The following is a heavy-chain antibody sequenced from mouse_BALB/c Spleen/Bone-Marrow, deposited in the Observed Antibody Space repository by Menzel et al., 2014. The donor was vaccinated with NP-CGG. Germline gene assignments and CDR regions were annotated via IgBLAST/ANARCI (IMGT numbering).Heavy chain of an antibody. J-gene: IGHJ3*01. CDR3: ARSPWFAY. CDR1: GFTFSSFG. Sequence: DVQLVEPGGGLVQPGGSRKLSCAASGFTFSSFGMHWVRQAPEKGLEWVAYISSGSSTIYYADTVKGRFTISRDNPKSTLFLQMTSLRSEDTAMYYCARSPWFAYWGQVTLVTVSA. V-gene: IGHV5-17*02. CDR2: ISSGSSTI.